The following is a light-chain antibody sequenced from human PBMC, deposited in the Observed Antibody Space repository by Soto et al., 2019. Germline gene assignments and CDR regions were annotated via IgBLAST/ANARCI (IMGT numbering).Light chain of an antibody. CDR2: AAS. V-gene: IGKV1-27*01. CDR3: QKYNRAPRT. Sequence: DIPMTPSPSSLSASVGDRVTSTCRASPGISNYLAWYQQKPGKVPKLLIYAASTLQSGVPSRFSGNGSGTDFTLTISSLQPEDVATYYCQKYNRAPRTFGQGTKGEIK. CDR1: PGISNY. J-gene: IGKJ1*01.